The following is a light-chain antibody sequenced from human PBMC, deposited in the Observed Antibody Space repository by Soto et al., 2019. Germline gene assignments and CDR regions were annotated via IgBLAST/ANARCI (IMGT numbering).Light chain of an antibody. CDR2: EVS. J-gene: IGLJ1*01. CDR1: SIDVVGYNY. CDR3: SSYTSSSTPV. Sequence: QSALTQPASVSGSPGQSITISCTGTSIDVVGYNYVSWYQQHPGKAPKLMIYEVSNRPSGVSNRFSGSKSGNTASLTISGLQAEDEADYYCSSYTSSSTPVFGTGTKVTVL. V-gene: IGLV2-14*01.